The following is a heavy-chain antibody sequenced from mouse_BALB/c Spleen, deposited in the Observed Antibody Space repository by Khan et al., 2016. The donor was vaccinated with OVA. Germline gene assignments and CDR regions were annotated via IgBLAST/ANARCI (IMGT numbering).Heavy chain of an antibody. CDR1: GYTFTSYW. D-gene: IGHD1-1*01. Sequence: DLVKPGASVKLSCKASGYTFTSYWIHWIKQRPGQGLEWIGQISPGSGSDYYNEMFKGKSTLTVDTSSSTASFHLNILSSEDSAVYFCARSNYYGRSLYALDYWGQGTSVTVSS. V-gene: IGHV1S41*01. CDR3: ARSNYYGRSLYALDY. J-gene: IGHJ4*01. CDR2: ISPGSGSD.